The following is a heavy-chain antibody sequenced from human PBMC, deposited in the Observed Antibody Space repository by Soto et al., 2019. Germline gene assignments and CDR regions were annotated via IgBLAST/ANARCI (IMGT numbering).Heavy chain of an antibody. V-gene: IGHV3-23*01. CDR1: TFTFSRYA. Sequence: DVQLLESGGGLVQPGGSLRLSCEVSTFTFSRYAMTWVRQAPGKGLEWVSGISASGGSTYYGGSVKGRFTISRDNSRNTLYLELNSLRAEDTAVYYCAKNGLGGYDMWGQGTLVTVSS. CDR2: ISASGGST. D-gene: IGHD5-12*01. CDR3: AKNGLGGYDM. J-gene: IGHJ4*02.